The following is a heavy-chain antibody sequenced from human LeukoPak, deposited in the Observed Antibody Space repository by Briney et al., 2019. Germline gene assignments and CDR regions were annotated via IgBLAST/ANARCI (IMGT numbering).Heavy chain of an antibody. CDR3: ARQDDYGLWYFDL. D-gene: IGHD4-17*01. CDR1: GGSISRYY. Sequence: PSETLSLTCTVSGGSISRYYWIWIRQPPGKGLEWIGYVYYSGSTNYNPSLKSRVTISVDTSKNQFSLKLSSVTAADTAVYYCARQDDYGLWYFDLWGRGTLVTVSS. CDR2: VYYSGST. J-gene: IGHJ2*01. V-gene: IGHV4-59*08.